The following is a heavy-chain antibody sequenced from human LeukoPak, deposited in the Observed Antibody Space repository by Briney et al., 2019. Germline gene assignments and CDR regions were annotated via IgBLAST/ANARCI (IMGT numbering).Heavy chain of an antibody. J-gene: IGHJ4*02. V-gene: IGHV4-61*01. CDR3: ARTYSSSWYEVDY. D-gene: IGHD6-13*01. CDR1: GGSVSSGSYY. Sequence: PSETLSLTCTVSGGSVSSGSYYWSWIRQPPGKGLEWIGYIYCSGSTNYNPSLKSRVTISVDTSKNQFSLKLSSVTAADTAVYYCARTYSSSWYEVDYWGQGTLVTVSS. CDR2: IYCSGST.